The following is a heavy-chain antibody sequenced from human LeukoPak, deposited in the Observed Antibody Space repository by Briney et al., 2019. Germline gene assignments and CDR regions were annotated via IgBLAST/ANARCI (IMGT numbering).Heavy chain of an antibody. J-gene: IGHJ5*02. CDR3: ARGPYGDYFNWFDP. Sequence: ASVKVSCKASGYTFTSYYMHWVRQAPGQGLEWMGWINPNSGGTNYAQKFQGRVTMTRDTSISTAYMELSRLRSDDTAVYYCARGPYGDYFNWFDPWGQGTLVTVSS. CDR2: INPNSGGT. D-gene: IGHD4-17*01. CDR1: GYTFTSYY. V-gene: IGHV1-2*02.